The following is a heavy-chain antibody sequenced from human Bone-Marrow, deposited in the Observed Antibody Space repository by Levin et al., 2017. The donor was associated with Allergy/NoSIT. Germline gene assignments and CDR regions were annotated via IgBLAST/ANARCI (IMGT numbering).Heavy chain of an antibody. CDR2: INPSGGST. V-gene: IGHV1-46*01. CDR3: ASTVNSSGWYGYYYYDGMDV. D-gene: IGHD6-19*01. CDR1: GYTFTSYY. J-gene: IGHJ6*02. Sequence: ASVKVSCKASGYTFTSYYMHWVRQAPGQGLEWMGIINPSGGSTSYAQKFQGRVTMTRDTSTSTVYMELSSLRSEDTAVYYCASTVNSSGWYGYYYYDGMDVWGQGTTVTVSS.